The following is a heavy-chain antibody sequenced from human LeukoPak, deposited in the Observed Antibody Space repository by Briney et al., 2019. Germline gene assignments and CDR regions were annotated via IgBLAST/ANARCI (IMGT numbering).Heavy chain of an antibody. CDR3: ARVYGGNSDWFDP. V-gene: IGHV4-59*01. J-gene: IGHJ5*02. CDR1: GGSISSFY. Sequence: PSETLSPTCTVSGGSISSFYLSWIRQPPGKGLEWIGYIYYSGSTNYNPSLKSRVTISVDTSKNQFSLTLSSAAAADTAVYYSARVYGGNSDWFDPWGQGTLVTVSS. D-gene: IGHD4-23*01. CDR2: IYYSGST.